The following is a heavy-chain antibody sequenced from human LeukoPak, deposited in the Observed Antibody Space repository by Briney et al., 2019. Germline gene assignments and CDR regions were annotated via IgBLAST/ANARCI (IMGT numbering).Heavy chain of an antibody. V-gene: IGHV4-59*08. Sequence: PSETLSLTCTVSGGSISGYNWSWIRQPPEKGLEWIGYIYHSGSTNYNPSLKSRVTISADTSKNHFSLKLSSVTAADTAVYYCAATPDGGNDAFYSWGQGTMVTVSS. D-gene: IGHD5-24*01. CDR2: IYHSGST. CDR3: AATPDGGNDAFYS. CDR1: GGSISGYN. J-gene: IGHJ3*02.